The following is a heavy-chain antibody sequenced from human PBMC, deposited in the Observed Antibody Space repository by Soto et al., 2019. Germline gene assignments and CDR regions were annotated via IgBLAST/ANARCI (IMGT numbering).Heavy chain of an antibody. CDR2: ISYDGSNK. CDR3: AKERGVSRYDFWSGYLSIYYGMDA. V-gene: IGHV3-30*18. D-gene: IGHD3-3*01. Sequence: RLSCAASVFSFSSYGMHWVRQAPGKGLVWLAVISYDGSNKYYADSVKGRFTISRDNSKNTLYLQMNSLRAEDTAVYYCAKERGVSRYDFWSGYLSIYYGMDAWGQGTTATVSS. CDR1: VFSFSSYG. J-gene: IGHJ6*02.